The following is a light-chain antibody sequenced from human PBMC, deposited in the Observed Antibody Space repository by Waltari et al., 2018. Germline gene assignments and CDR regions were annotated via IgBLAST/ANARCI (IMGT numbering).Light chain of an antibody. J-gene: IGLJ2*01. V-gene: IGLV3-21*01. CDR3: QVWDSGRDQVV. CDR1: KVGSKS. Sequence: SYELTQAPSVSVAPGKTATITCGGNKVGSKSVHWVQQKTGQAPVLVIYYDSDRPSGIPGRFSGSNTGNTATLTISRVEAGDEADYYCQVWDSGRDQVVFGGGTKLAVL. CDR2: YDS.